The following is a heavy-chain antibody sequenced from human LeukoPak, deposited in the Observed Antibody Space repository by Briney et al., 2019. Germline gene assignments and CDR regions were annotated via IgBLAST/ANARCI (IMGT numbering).Heavy chain of an antibody. V-gene: IGHV4-30-2*01. CDR1: VRSIIGGGYA. J-gene: IGHJ4*02. Sequence: SQSLLLTCSVYVRSIIGGGYAWSWIGQPPGKGLEWTGYICHSVSTYYNPSLKSRVTISVDMSKNQFSLKLSSVTAADTAVYYCARGGYGDPYLWGQETLVTVSS. CDR3: ARGGYGDPYL. CDR2: ICHSVST. D-gene: IGHD4-17*01.